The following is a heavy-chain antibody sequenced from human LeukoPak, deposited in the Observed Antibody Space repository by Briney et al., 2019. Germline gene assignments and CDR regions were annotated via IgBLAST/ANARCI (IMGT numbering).Heavy chain of an antibody. CDR3: AKGSSLRLGPTVEYYFDN. D-gene: IGHD1-26*01. CDR2: IIGSGGSA. Sequence: GGSLRLSCAASGFTFSSYAMNWVRQAPGKGLEWVSGIIGSGGSAYYADSVKGRLTISRDNSKNTLYLQMNSLRAEDTAVYYCAKGSSLRLGPTVEYYFDNWGQGTLVTVSS. V-gene: IGHV3-23*01. J-gene: IGHJ4*02. CDR1: GFTFSSYA.